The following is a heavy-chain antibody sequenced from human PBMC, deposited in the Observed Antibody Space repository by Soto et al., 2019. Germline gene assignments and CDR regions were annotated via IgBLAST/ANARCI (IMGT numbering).Heavy chain of an antibody. CDR3: AKESKARVSHMFDK. V-gene: IGHV3-30*18. J-gene: IGHJ3*02. CDR2: ISHNGKVQ. CDR1: GFIFSNYG. D-gene: IGHD5-18*01. Sequence: QVQLVQSGGGVVQPGRSLRLSCAASGFIFSNYGMHWVRQAPGKGLVWVAVISHNGKVQYYADSVKGRFTISRDNSKNTLYLQTNSLRADDTAAYYCAKESKARVSHMFDKWGGGTMGTVS.